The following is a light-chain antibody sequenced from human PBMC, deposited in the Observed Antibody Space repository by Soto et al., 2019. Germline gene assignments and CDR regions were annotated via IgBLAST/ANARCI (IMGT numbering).Light chain of an antibody. CDR2: AAA. V-gene: IGKV1-16*01. CDR3: QQYHSSVLT. Sequence: DIQMTQSPSSLSASVGDRVTITCRASQGITNYLAWYQQKAGKAPKVLISAAATLRSGAPSRFSGSGSGTDFTLTISSLQPDDSATYYCQQYHSSVLTFGGGTKVDIK. CDR1: QGITNY. J-gene: IGKJ4*01.